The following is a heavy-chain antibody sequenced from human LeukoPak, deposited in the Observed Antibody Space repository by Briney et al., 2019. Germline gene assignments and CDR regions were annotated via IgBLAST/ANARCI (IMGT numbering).Heavy chain of an antibody. CDR1: GFTFDDYA. Sequence: GRSLRLSCAASGFTFDDYAMHWVRQAPGKGLEWVSGISWNSGSIGYADSVQGRFTISRDSAKNSLYLQMDSLRTEDTALYYCAKAGSPMDYFDYWGQGTLVTVSS. D-gene: IGHD3-10*01. V-gene: IGHV3-9*01. J-gene: IGHJ4*02. CDR2: ISWNSGSI. CDR3: AKAGSPMDYFDY.